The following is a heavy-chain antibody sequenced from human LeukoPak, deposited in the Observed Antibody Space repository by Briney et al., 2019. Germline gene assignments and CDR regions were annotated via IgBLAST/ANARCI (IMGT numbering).Heavy chain of an antibody. CDR1: GFTFTSSA. J-gene: IGHJ6*02. V-gene: IGHV1-58*01. CDR3: ARDSPYYDFWSGYYSSYYYYYGMDV. Sequence: SVNVSCKASGFTFTSSAVQWVRQARGQRLEWIGWIVVGSGNTNYAQKFQERVTITRDMSTSTAYMELSSLRSEDTAVYYCARDSPYYDFWSGYYSSYYYYYGMDVWGQGTTVTVSS. D-gene: IGHD3-3*01. CDR2: IVVGSGNT.